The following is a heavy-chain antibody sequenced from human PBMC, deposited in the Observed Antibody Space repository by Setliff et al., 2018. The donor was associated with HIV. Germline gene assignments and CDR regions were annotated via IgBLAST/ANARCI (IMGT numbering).Heavy chain of an antibody. Sequence: SVKVSCKASGGTFSTYAISWVRQAPGQGLEWMGGIIPIFGTANYDQRFQGRVTITADETTSTAYMELSSLRSEDTAVYYCALGYCSVGSCYSVDFDYWGQGTLVTVSS. V-gene: IGHV1-69*13. D-gene: IGHD2-15*01. CDR1: GGTFSTYA. CDR3: ALGYCSVGSCYSVDFDY. CDR2: IIPIFGTA. J-gene: IGHJ4*02.